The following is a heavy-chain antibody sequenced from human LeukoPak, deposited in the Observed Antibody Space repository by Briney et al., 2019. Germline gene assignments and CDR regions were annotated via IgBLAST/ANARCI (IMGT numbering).Heavy chain of an antibody. CDR1: GGSFSGYY. CDR2: ISSSSYI. V-gene: IGHV3-21*01. CDR3: ARYSSLYGMDV. Sequence: ETLSLTCAVYGGSFSGYYWSWVRQAPGKGLEWVSSISSSSYIYYADSVKGRFTISRDNAKNSLYLQMNSLRAEDTAVYYCARYSSLYGMDVWGQGTTVTVSS. J-gene: IGHJ6*02. D-gene: IGHD6-19*01.